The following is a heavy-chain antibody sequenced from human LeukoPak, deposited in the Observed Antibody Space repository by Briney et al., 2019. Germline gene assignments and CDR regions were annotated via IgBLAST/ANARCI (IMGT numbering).Heavy chain of an antibody. D-gene: IGHD2-2*01. CDR1: GFTFSSYS. J-gene: IGHJ5*02. CDR2: ISSSSSYI. Sequence: GGSLRLSCAASGFTFSSYSMNWVRQAPGKGPEWVSSISSSSSYIYYADSVKGRFTISRDNAKNSLYLQMNSLRAEDTAVYYCARDRYCSSTSCPVNWFDPWGQGTLVTVSS. V-gene: IGHV3-21*01. CDR3: ARDRYCSSTSCPVNWFDP.